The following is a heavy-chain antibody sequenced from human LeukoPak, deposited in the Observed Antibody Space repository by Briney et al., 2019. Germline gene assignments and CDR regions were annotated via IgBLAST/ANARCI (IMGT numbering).Heavy chain of an antibody. J-gene: IGHJ4*02. CDR1: GFTFSSYA. V-gene: IGHV3-23*01. CDR2: ISGSGGST. CDR3: AKDHQVGFGPDY. Sequence: PGGSLRLSCAASGFTFSSYAMSWVRQAPGKGLEWVSAISGSGGSTYYADSVKGRFTISRDNSKNTLYLQMNSLRAEATAVYYCAKDHQVGFGPDYWGQGTVVTVSS. D-gene: IGHD1-26*01.